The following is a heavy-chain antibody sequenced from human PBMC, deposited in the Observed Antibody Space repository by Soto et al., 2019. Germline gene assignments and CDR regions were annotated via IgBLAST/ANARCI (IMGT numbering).Heavy chain of an antibody. D-gene: IGHD3-10*01. J-gene: IGHJ4*02. CDR3: ARLSMVRGIEDDY. Sequence: GGSLRLSCAASGFTFSSYGMHWVRQAPGKGLEWVAVIWYDGSNKYYADSVKGRFTISRDNSKNTLYLQMNSLRAEDTAVYYCARLSMVRGIEDDYWGQGTLVTVSS. CDR1: GFTFSSYG. CDR2: IWYDGSNK. V-gene: IGHV3-33*01.